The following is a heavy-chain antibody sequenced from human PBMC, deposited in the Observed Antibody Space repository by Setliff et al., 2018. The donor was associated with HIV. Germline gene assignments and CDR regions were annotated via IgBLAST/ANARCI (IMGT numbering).Heavy chain of an antibody. Sequence: SVKVSCKASGGTFSSYAISWVRQAPGQGLEWMGGIIPILGIANYAQKFQGRVSITADESTSTAYMELSSLRSEDTALYYCARVGATLTYYYYALDVWGQGTTVTVSS. J-gene: IGHJ6*02. D-gene: IGHD1-26*01. CDR1: GGTFSSYA. CDR3: ARVGATLTYYYYALDV. V-gene: IGHV1-69*10. CDR2: IIPILGIA.